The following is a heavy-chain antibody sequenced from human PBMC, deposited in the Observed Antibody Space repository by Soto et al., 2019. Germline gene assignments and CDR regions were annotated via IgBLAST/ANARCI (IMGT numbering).Heavy chain of an antibody. V-gene: IGHV5-51*01. Sequence: GESLKISCKGSGYNFAGYWIAWVRQMPGKGLELMGIIYPSDSDTRYRPSFQGQVTISADKSISSAYLQWSSLRASDTAMYYCAIGGVSTRTFDYWGQGTPVTVSS. CDR2: IYPSDSDT. CDR3: AIGGVSTRTFDY. J-gene: IGHJ4*02. D-gene: IGHD3-3*01. CDR1: GYNFAGYW.